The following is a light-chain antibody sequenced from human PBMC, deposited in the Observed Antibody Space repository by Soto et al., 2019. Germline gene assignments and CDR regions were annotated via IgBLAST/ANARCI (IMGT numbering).Light chain of an antibody. CDR2: GNT. V-gene: IGLV1-40*01. CDR3: QSYDSSLSSSV. CDR1: SSNIGAGYD. J-gene: IGLJ3*02. Sequence: QSVLTQPPSVSGAPGQRVTFSCTGSSSNIGAGYDVHWYQQLPRTAPKLLIYGNTNRPSGVPDRFSGSKSGTSASLAVTGLQAEDEADYYCQSYDSSLSSSVFGGGTKVTVL.